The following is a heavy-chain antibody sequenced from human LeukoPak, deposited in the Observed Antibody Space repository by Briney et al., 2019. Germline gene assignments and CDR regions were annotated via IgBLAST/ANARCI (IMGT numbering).Heavy chain of an antibody. V-gene: IGHV3-21*01. CDR2: ISSSSSYI. CDR3: ARDYSLEPTTVTTDYYYYGMDV. CDR1: GFTFSSYS. Sequence: GGSLRLSCAASGFTFSSYSMNWVRQAPGKGLEWVSSISSSSSYIYYADSVKGRFTISRDNAKNSLYLQMNSLRAEDTAVYYCARDYSLEPTTVTTDYYYYGMDVWGQGTTVTVSS. J-gene: IGHJ6*02. D-gene: IGHD4-11*01.